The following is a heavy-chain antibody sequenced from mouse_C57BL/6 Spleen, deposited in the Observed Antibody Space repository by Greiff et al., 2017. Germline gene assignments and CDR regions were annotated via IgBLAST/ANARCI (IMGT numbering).Heavy chain of an antibody. CDR2: IYPGDGDT. V-gene: IGHV1-82*01. J-gene: IGHJ2*01. Sequence: QVQLQQSGPELVKPGASVKISCKASGYAFSSYWMNWVKQRPGKGLEWIGRIYPGDGDTNYNGKFKGKATLTADKSSSTAYLQLSSLTSADSAVYFCARSYYYGSSSYWGPGTTLTVSS. CDR3: ARSYYYGSSSY. CDR1: GYAFSSYW. D-gene: IGHD1-1*01.